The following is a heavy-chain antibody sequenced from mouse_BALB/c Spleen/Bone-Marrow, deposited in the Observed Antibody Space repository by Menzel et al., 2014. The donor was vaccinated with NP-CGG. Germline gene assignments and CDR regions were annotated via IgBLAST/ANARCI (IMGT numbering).Heavy chain of an antibody. CDR2: INPGSSTI. D-gene: IGHD1-2*01. CDR3: ARLGYYGYHDN. J-gene: IGHJ2*01. V-gene: IGHV4-2*02. CDR1: GFDFGRYW. Sequence: EVKLQESGGGLVQPGGSLNLACVASGFDFGRYWMSWARQAPGKGLEWIGEINPGSSTINYSPSFKDKFIMSRDNAKNTLYLQMRKVRSEDTALYYCARLGYYGYHDNWGQGTTLTVSS.